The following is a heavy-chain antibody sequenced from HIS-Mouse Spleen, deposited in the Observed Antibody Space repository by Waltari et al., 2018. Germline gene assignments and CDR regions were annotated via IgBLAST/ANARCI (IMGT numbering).Heavy chain of an antibody. CDR3: AREIPYSSSWYDWYFDL. V-gene: IGHV4-39*07. Sequence: QLQLQESGPGLVKPSETLSLTCTVPGGSIISSSYYWGWIRQPHGKGLEWIGSIYYSGSTYYNPSLKSRVTISVDTSKNQFSLKLSSVTAADTAVYYCAREIPYSSSWYDWYFDLWGRGTLVTVSS. CDR2: IYYSGST. J-gene: IGHJ2*01. CDR1: GGSIISSSYY. D-gene: IGHD6-13*01.